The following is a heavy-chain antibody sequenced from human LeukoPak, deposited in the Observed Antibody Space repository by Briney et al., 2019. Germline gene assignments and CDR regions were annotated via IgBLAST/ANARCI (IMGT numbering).Heavy chain of an antibody. CDR2: ISSSSSTI. D-gene: IGHD3-22*01. CDR3: VRDHHRRLYDSQARDTFDI. V-gene: IGHV3-48*01. CDR1: GFTFDDYG. J-gene: IGHJ3*02. Sequence: GGSLRLSCAASGFTFDDYGMSWVRQAPGKGLEWVSYISSSSSTIYYADSVKGRFTISRDNARNSLYLQMNSLRAEDTAVYYCVRDHHRRLYDSQARDTFDIWGQGTMVTVSS.